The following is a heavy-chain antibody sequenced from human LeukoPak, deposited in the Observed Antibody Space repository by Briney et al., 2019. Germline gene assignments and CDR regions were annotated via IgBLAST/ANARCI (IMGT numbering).Heavy chain of an antibody. CDR2: INHSGST. Sequence: SETLSLTCTVSGGSISSYYWSWIRQPPGKGLEWIGEINHSGSTNYNPSLKSRVTISVDTSKNQFSLKLSSVTAADTAVYYCARRYNWSVDYWGQGTLVTVSS. V-gene: IGHV4-34*01. D-gene: IGHD1-20*01. CDR3: ARRYNWSVDY. CDR1: GGSISSYY. J-gene: IGHJ4*02.